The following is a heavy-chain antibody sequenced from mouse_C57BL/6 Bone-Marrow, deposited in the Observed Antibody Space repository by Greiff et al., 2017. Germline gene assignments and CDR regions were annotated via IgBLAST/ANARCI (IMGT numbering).Heavy chain of an antibody. CDR1: GYTFPSYW. CDR2: IDPSDRET. J-gene: IGHJ1*03. Sequence: VQLQQSGAELVRPGSSVKLSCKASGYTFPSYWMHWVKQRPIQGLEWIGNIDPSDRETHYNQKFKDKATLTVDKSSSTAYMQLSSLTSEDSAVYYCARIYYGSIYWYFDVWGTGTTVTVSS. CDR3: ARIYYGSIYWYFDV. D-gene: IGHD1-1*01. V-gene: IGHV1-52*01.